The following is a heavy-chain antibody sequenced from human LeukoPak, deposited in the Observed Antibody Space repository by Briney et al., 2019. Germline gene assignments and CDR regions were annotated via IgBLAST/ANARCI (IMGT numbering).Heavy chain of an antibody. J-gene: IGHJ4*02. CDR2: INSSSSYI. CDR1: GFTFSSYS. V-gene: IGHV3-21*01. CDR3: ATSPVGLRYFDWPMGYDY. Sequence: GGSLRLSCVASGFTFSSYSMSWVRQAPGKELEWVSSINSSSSYIYYADSVKGRFTISRDNAKNSLYLQMNSLRAEDTAVCYCATSPVGLRYFDWPMGYDYWGQGSLVTVSS. D-gene: IGHD3-9*01.